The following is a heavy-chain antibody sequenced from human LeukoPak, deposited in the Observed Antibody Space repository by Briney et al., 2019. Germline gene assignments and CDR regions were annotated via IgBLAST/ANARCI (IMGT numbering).Heavy chain of an antibody. CDR1: GGSISSSSYY. J-gene: IGHJ4*02. V-gene: IGHV4-39*07. D-gene: IGHD6-19*01. Sequence: PSETLSLTCTVSGGSISSSSYYWGWIRQPPGKGLEWTGSIYYSGSTYYNPSLKSRVTISVDTSKNQFSLKLSSVTAADTAVYYCARGVYSSGWPTYFDYWGQGTLVTVSS. CDR2: IYYSGST. CDR3: ARGVYSSGWPTYFDY.